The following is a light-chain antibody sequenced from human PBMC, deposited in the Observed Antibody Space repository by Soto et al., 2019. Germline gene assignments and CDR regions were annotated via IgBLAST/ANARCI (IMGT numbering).Light chain of an antibody. CDR2: DVS. CDR1: SSYVGGYNY. Sequence: QSVLTQPASLSGSPGQSITISCTGTSSYVGGYNYVSWYQQHPGKAPKLMIYDVSNRPSGVSNRFSGSKSGNTASLTISGLQAEDEADYYCSSYTSSSSYVFGTGTKATVL. J-gene: IGLJ1*01. V-gene: IGLV2-14*01. CDR3: SSYTSSSSYV.